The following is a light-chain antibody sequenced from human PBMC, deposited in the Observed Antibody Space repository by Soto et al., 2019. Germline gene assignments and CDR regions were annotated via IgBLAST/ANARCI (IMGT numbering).Light chain of an antibody. Sequence: DIQMTQSPSSLSASVGDRVTITCRASQSISSWLAWYQRKPGKAPKLLIYDASSLESGVPSRFSGSGSGTEFTLTISSLQPDDFATYYCQQYNSYSWTFGQGTKVDI. CDR2: DAS. V-gene: IGKV1-5*01. J-gene: IGKJ1*01. CDR3: QQYNSYSWT. CDR1: QSISSW.